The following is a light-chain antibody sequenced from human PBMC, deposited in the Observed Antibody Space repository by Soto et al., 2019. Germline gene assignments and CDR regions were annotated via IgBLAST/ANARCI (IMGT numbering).Light chain of an antibody. CDR3: SSYTSSSTLDVV. CDR1: SSDVGGYNY. Sequence: QSALTQPASVSGSPGQSITISCTGTSSDVGGYNYVSWYQKHPGKAHKLLIYDVSNRPSGVSNRFSGSKSGNTASLTISGLQAEGEADYYCSSYTSSSTLDVVFGGGTKLTVL. CDR2: DVS. V-gene: IGLV2-14*01. J-gene: IGLJ2*01.